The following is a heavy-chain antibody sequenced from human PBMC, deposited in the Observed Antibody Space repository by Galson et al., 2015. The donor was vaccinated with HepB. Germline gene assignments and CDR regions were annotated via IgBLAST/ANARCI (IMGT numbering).Heavy chain of an antibody. CDR3: ASGDYYYYGMDV. J-gene: IGHJ6*02. Sequence: LSLTCAVSGGSISSYYWSWIRQAPGKELEWIGCIFYSGSTNYNPSLKSRVTISVDTSKNQFSLKLDSVTATDTAVYYCASGDYYYYGMDVWGQGTTVTVSS. CDR2: IFYSGST. V-gene: IGHV4-59*01. CDR1: GGSISSYY.